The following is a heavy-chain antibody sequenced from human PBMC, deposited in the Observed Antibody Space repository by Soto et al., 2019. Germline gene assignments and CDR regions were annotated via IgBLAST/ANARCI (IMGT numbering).Heavy chain of an antibody. Sequence: SLRLSCAASGFTFSSYWMSWVRQAPGKGLEWVANIKQDGSEKYYVDSVKGRFTISRDNAKNSLYLQMNSLRAEDTAVYYCAREGYCSSTSCYGGLWFDPWGQGTLVTVSS. J-gene: IGHJ5*02. V-gene: IGHV3-7*03. CDR3: AREGYCSSTSCYGGLWFDP. CDR1: GFTFSSYW. D-gene: IGHD2-2*01. CDR2: IKQDGSEK.